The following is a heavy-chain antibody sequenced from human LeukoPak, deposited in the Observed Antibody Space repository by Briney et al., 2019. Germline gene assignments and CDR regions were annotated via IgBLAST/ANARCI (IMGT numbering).Heavy chain of an antibody. J-gene: IGHJ6*02. V-gene: IGHV3-23*01. CDR1: GFTFSNYG. D-gene: IGHD3-10*01. Sequence: PGGSLRLSCAASGFTFSNYGMSWVRQAPGKGLEWVSGISDSGGTTYYADSVKGRFTISRDNSKNTLYLQMNSLRAEDTAVYHCAKAVMARRVFIHGMDVWGQGTTVTVSS. CDR3: AKAVMARRVFIHGMDV. CDR2: ISDSGGTT.